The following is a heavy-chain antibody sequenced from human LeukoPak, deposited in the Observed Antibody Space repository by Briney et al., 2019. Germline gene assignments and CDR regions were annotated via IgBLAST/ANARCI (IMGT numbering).Heavy chain of an antibody. CDR3: ARLSQGSFRWFDP. CDR2: IYHSGST. CDR1: GYSIKNGYY. V-gene: IGHV4-38-2*01. J-gene: IGHJ5*02. Sequence: SETLSLTCAVSGYSIKNGYYWGWIRQPPGKGLEWIGSIYHSGSTYYSPSLKSRVTISVDTSKNQFSLRLSSVTAADTAVYYCARLSQGSFRWFDPWGQGTQVTVSS.